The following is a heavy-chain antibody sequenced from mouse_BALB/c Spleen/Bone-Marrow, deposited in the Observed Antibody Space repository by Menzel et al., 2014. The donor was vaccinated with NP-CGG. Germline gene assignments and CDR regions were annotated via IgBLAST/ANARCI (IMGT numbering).Heavy chain of an antibody. CDR3: ARDPGLDYDSFDY. CDR1: GYSITSGYY. D-gene: IGHD2-4*01. Sequence: EVQLQESGPGLVKPSQSLSLTCSVTGYSITSGYYWNRIRQFPGNKLECMGYISYDGSNNYNPSLKNRISITRDTSKNQFFLKLNSVTTEDTATDYCARDPGLDYDSFDYWGQGTTLTVSS. J-gene: IGHJ2*01. V-gene: IGHV3-6*02. CDR2: ISYDGSN.